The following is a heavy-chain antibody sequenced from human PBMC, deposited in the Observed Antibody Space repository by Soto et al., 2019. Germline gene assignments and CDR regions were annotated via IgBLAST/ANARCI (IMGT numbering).Heavy chain of an antibody. CDR1: GFSLTSTRVG. V-gene: IGHV2-5*02. Sequence: QITLKESGPTLVKPTQTLTLTCTFSGFSLTSTRVGVGWIRQPPGKALEWLALIYWDDDKRYNPSLKSRLTITKDPSTNQVVLTMTNMDPVDTATYYCTHTTSGHADFDYWGQGTLVTVSS. D-gene: IGHD2-15*01. CDR3: THTTSGHADFDY. J-gene: IGHJ4*02. CDR2: IYWDDDK.